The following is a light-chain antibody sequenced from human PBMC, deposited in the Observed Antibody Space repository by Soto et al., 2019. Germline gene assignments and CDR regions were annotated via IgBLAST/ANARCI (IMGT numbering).Light chain of an antibody. CDR1: QTVSSSY. J-gene: IGKJ1*01. CDR2: GAS. V-gene: IGKV3-20*01. CDR3: QQYGRSPPVK. Sequence: EIVLTQSPGTLSLSPGDRATLSCRASQTVSSSYLAWYQQKPGQAPRLLIYGASTRAAGIPARVSGSGSGTDFTLTISRLEPEDVAVYYCQQYGRSPPVKFGQGTKVEIK.